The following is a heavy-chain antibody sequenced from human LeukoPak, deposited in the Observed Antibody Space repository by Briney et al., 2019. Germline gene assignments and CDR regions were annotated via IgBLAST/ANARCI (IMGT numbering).Heavy chain of an antibody. V-gene: IGHV4-39*07. CDR2: IYYSGST. CDR1: GGSISSSSYY. J-gene: IGHJ5*02. D-gene: IGHD6-19*01. Sequence: SETLSLTCTVSGGSISSSSYYWGWIRQPPGKGLEWLGSIYYSGSTYYNPSLKSRVIISVDTSKNQFSLKLSSVTAADTAVYYCARVGIAVAGTVWFDPWGQRTRVTVSS. CDR3: ARVGIAVAGTVWFDP.